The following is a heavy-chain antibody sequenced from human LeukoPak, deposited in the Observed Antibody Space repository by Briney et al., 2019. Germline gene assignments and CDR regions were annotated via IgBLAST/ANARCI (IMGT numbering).Heavy chain of an antibody. Sequence: GGSLRLSCAASGYTFYNYAVTWVRQAPGKGLEWVSSISHDGASTHYADSVKGRFTISRDNSKNTVFLQMDSLRAEDTAVYFCAKYGSEQLWLLGWYFDFWGRGTLVSVSS. D-gene: IGHD3-16*01. V-gene: IGHV3-23*01. CDR3: AKYGSEQLWLLGWYFDF. J-gene: IGHJ2*01. CDR2: ISHDGAST. CDR1: GYTFYNYA.